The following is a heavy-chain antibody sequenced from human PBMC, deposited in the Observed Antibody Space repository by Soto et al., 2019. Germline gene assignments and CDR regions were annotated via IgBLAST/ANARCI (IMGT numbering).Heavy chain of an antibody. CDR3: ARGLIYDSSGYYFDY. J-gene: IGHJ4*02. CDR1: GYTFTSYY. Sequence: QVQLVQSGAEVKKPGASVKVSCKASGYTFTSYYMHWVRQAPGQGREWMGIINPSGGSTRYAQKFQGRVTMTRDTSTSTVYMELSSLRSEDTAVYYCARGLIYDSSGYYFDYWGQGTLVTVSS. D-gene: IGHD3-22*01. V-gene: IGHV1-46*01. CDR2: INPSGGST.